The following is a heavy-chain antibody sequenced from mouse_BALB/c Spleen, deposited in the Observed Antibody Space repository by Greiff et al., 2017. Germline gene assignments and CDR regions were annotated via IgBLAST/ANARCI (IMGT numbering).Heavy chain of an antibody. Sequence: QVQLKQSGAELAKPGASVKMSCKASGYTFTSYWMHWVKQRPGQGLEWIGYINPSTGYTEYNQKFKDKATLTADKSSSTAYMQLSSLTSEDSAVYYCARGAYYYGSSYDWGQGTTLTVSS. J-gene: IGHJ2*01. D-gene: IGHD1-1*01. CDR2: INPSTGYT. CDR3: ARGAYYYGSSYD. V-gene: IGHV1-7*01. CDR1: GYTFTSYW.